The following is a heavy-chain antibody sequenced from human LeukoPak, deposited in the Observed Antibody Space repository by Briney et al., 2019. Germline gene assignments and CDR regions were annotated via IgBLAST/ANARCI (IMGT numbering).Heavy chain of an antibody. CDR3: ARDILPSFDWLLRDADDY. D-gene: IGHD3-9*01. CDR2: INPNSGGT. Sequence: ASVKVSCKASGYTFTGYYMHWVRQAPGQGLEWMGRINPNSGGTNYAQKFQGRVTMTRDTSISTAYMKLSRLRSDDTAVYYCARDILPSFDWLLRDADDYWGQGTLVTVSS. CDR1: GYTFTGYY. V-gene: IGHV1-2*06. J-gene: IGHJ4*02.